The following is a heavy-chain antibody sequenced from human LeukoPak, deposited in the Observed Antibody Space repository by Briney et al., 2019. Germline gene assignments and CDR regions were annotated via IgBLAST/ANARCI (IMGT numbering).Heavy chain of an antibody. V-gene: IGHV1-2*02. CDR3: ARKLQWFGIGDDAFDI. Sequence: ASVKVSCKASGYTFTGYYMHWVRQAPGQGLGWMGWINPNSGGTNYAQKFQGRVTMTRETSISTAYMELSRLRSDDTAVYYCARKLQWFGIGDDAFDIWGQGTMVSVSS. J-gene: IGHJ3*02. CDR2: INPNSGGT. D-gene: IGHD3-10*01. CDR1: GYTFTGYY.